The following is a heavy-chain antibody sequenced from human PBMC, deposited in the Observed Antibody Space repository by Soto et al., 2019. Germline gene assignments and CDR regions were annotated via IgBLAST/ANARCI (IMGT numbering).Heavy chain of an antibody. V-gene: IGHV1-18*04. CDR3: ARGRGREARRKQQPDLAKYFDY. Sequence: GXSVKVSCKASGYTFTSYGSGLVRQAPGQGLECVGWISAYNGNTNYAQKLQGRVTMTTDTSTSTAYMELRSLRSDDTEVYYCARGRGREARRKQQPDLAKYFDYWGQGTLVTVSS. J-gene: IGHJ4*02. D-gene: IGHD6-13*01. CDR1: GYTFTSYG. CDR2: ISAYNGNT.